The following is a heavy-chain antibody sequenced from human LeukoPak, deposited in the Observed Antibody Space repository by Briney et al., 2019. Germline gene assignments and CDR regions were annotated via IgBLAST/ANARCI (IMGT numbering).Heavy chain of an antibody. Sequence: SVKVSCKASGGTFSTCAITWVRQAPGQGLEWMGGIIPIFGTANYAQKFQDRVTITTDASTSTVYMELTSLRSEDTAVYYCARTPQHSYYYYNMDVWGKGTTVTVAS. CDR3: ARTPQHSYYYYNMDV. CDR2: IIPIFGTA. D-gene: IGHD5-18*01. CDR1: GGTFSTCA. V-gene: IGHV1-69*05. J-gene: IGHJ6*03.